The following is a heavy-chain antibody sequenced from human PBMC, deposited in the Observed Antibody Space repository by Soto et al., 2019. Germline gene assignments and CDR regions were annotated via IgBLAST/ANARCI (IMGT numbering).Heavy chain of an antibody. CDR1: GFTFSTYA. CDR2: ISADGFNV. Sequence: QVQLVESGGGVVQPGRSLRLSCAASGFTFSTYAIHWVRQVPGKGLEWVTVISADGFNVYYADSVKGRFTISRDNSKNTLYLQMNSLRPEDTAVYYCARGGTTWYIDYWGQGTLVTVSS. J-gene: IGHJ4*02. CDR3: ARGGTTWYIDY. V-gene: IGHV3-30-3*01. D-gene: IGHD2-21*01.